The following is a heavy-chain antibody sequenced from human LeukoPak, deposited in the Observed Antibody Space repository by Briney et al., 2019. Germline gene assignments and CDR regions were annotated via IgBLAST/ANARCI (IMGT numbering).Heavy chain of an antibody. CDR1: GYTFTGYY. D-gene: IGHD5-18*01. V-gene: IGHV1-8*02. CDR3: ARGRWVDTAMGDFDY. CDR2: MNPNSGNT. Sequence: ASVKVSCKASGYTFTGYYMHWVRQAPGQGLEWMGWMNPNSGNTGYAQKFQGRVTMTRNTSISTAYMELSSLRSEDTAVYYCARGRWVDTAMGDFDYWGQGTLVTVSS. J-gene: IGHJ4*02.